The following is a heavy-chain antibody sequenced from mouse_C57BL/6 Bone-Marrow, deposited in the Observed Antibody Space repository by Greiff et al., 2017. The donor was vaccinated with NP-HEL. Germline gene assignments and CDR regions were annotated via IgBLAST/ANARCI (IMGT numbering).Heavy chain of an antibody. Sequence: QVQLQQSGAELVKPGASVKLSCKASGYTFTNYWMHWVKQRPGRGLEWNGRIDPNSGGTKYNEKFKSKATLTVDKPSSTAYMQLSSLTSEDSAVDDGARDYYGSGYFDYWGQGTTLTVSA. V-gene: IGHV1-72*01. D-gene: IGHD1-1*01. J-gene: IGHJ2*01. CDR2: IDPNSGGT. CDR3: ARDYYGSGYFDY. CDR1: GYTFTNYW.